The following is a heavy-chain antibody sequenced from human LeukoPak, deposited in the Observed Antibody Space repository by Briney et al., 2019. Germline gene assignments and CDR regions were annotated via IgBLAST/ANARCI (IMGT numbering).Heavy chain of an antibody. V-gene: IGHV3-20*04. J-gene: IGHJ6*03. CDR1: GFTFDDYD. CDR3: ARDVEYSNIYFYYYIDV. D-gene: IGHD6-6*01. CDR2: INWNGAST. Sequence: GGSLRLSCAASGFTFDDYDMSWVRQVPGKGLEWVSAINWNGASTGYADSVKGRFTISRDNAKNSLYLQMNSLSAGDTALYFCARDVEYSNIYFYYYIDVWGKGTTVTVSS.